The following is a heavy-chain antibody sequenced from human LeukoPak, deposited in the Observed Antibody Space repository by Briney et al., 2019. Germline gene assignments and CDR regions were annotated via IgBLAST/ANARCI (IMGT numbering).Heavy chain of an antibody. J-gene: IGHJ4*02. CDR1: GASFTSSSYY. CDR3: ARLDYGRLDN. CDR2: TSYSGGT. V-gene: IGHV4-39*01. D-gene: IGHD4-17*01. Sequence: PSETLSLTCTASGASFTSSSYYWGWIRPPTGKELEWIGSTSYSGGTYYNPSLKSRVTVSVDTSKNQFSLKLRSVTAADTSVYYCARLDYGRLDNWGQGILVTVSS.